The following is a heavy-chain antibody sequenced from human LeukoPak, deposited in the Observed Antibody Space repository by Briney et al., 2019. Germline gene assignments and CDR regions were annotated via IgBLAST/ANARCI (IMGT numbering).Heavy chain of an antibody. Sequence: SETLSLTCTVSGDSISSGGYYWRWIRQHPGKGLEWIGYIYYTGNTYYNPSLKSRVTLSVDTSKNQFSLNLSSVTAADTAVYFCARDSMRSYLDYWGQGTLVTVSS. V-gene: IGHV4-31*03. CDR2: IYYTGNT. CDR1: GDSISSGGYY. CDR3: ARDSMRSYLDY. D-gene: IGHD3-16*02. J-gene: IGHJ4*02.